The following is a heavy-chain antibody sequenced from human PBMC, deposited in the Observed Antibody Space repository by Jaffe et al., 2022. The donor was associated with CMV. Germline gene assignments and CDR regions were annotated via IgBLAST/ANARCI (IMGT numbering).Heavy chain of an antibody. CDR1: GGSISSYY. J-gene: IGHJ6*02. CDR3: ARVGGGSSQKGYCTNGVCYYYYYYGMDV. Sequence: QVQLQESGPGLVKPSETLSLTCTVSGGSISSYYWSWIRQPPGKGLEWIGYIYYSGSTNYNPSLKSRVTISVDTSKNQFSLKLSSVTAADTAVYYCARVGGGSSQKGYCTNGVCYYYYYYGMDVWGQGTTVTVSS. D-gene: IGHD2-8*01. V-gene: IGHV4-59*01. CDR2: IYYSGST.